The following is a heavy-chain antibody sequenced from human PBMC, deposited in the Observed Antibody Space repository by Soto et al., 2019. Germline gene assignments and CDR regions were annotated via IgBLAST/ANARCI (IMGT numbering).Heavy chain of an antibody. CDR2: ISSDGDTI. J-gene: IGHJ6*02. CDR3: TKGGYDLIYYFGMDV. D-gene: IGHD5-12*01. Sequence: EVQLIESGGGWVQPGTSLIVSCAASGFTFHEYAMHWVRQAPGKGLEWVSGISSDGDTIAYADSVQGRFTVFRDNAKNSLYLQMNSLRAEDTALYYCTKGGYDLIYYFGMDVWGQGTTVTVSS. CDR1: GFTFHEYA. V-gene: IGHV3-9*01.